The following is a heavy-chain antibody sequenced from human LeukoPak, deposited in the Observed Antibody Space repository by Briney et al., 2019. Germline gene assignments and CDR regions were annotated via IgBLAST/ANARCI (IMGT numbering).Heavy chain of an antibody. CDR1: GFTFSSYA. Sequence: QPGGSLRLSCAASGFTFSSYAMHWVRQAPGKGLEWVAVISYDGSNKYYADSVKGRFTISRDNSKNTLYLQMNSLRAEDTAVYYCARDIYYCSGGSCYAPYYYYYYGMDVWGQGTTATVSS. CDR3: ARDIYYCSGGSCYAPYYYYYYGMDV. V-gene: IGHV3-30*04. J-gene: IGHJ6*02. D-gene: IGHD2-15*01. CDR2: ISYDGSNK.